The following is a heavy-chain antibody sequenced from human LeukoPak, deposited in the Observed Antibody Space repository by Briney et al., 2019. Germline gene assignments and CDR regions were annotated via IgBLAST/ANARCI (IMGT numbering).Heavy chain of an antibody. CDR1: GGSITSGSYS. CDR3: ARGSYDSSGYYLAWFDP. Sequence: SQTLSLTCTVSGGSITSGSYSWSWIRQPAGKGLEWIGRIYTSGSTNYNPSLKSRVTISVDTSKNQFSLNLSSVTAADTAVYYCARGSYDSSGYYLAWFDPWGQGTLVTVSS. J-gene: IGHJ5*02. D-gene: IGHD3-22*01. CDR2: IYTSGST. V-gene: IGHV4-61*02.